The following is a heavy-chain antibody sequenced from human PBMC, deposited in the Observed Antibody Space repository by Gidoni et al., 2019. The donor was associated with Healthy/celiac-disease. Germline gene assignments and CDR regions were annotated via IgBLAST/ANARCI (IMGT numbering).Heavy chain of an antibody. D-gene: IGHD3-3*01. V-gene: IGHV2-26*01. CDR2: IFSNDEK. CDR3: ARITYYDFWSGYYFDY. J-gene: IGHJ4*02. Sequence: QVTLKESGPVLVKPTETLTLTCTVSGFSLSNARMGVSWIRQPPGTALEWLAHIFSNDEKSYSTSLKSRLTISKDTSKSQVVLTMTNMDPVDTATYYCARITYYDFWSGYYFDYWGQGTLVTVSS. CDR1: GFSLSNARMG.